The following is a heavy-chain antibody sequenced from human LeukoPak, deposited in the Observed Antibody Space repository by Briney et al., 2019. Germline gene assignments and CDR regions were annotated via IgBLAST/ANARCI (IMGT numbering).Heavy chain of an antibody. CDR3: ARDKVLLWFGESAGHFDY. CDR1: GGSISSGGYY. J-gene: IGHJ4*02. V-gene: IGHV4-30-2*01. CDR2: IYHSGST. Sequence: KPSETLSLTCTVSGGSISSGGYYWSWIRQPPGKGLEWIGYIYHSGSTYYNPSLKSRVTISVDRSKNQFSLKLSSVTAADTAVYYCARDKVLLWFGESAGHFDYWGQGTLVTVSS. D-gene: IGHD3-10*01.